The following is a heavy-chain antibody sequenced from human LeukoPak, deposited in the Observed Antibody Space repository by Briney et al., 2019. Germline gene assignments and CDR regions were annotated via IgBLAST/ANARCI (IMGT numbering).Heavy chain of an antibody. CDR3: ANPGYGDYKSYYYGMDV. Sequence: PGGSLRLSCAASGFTFSSYGMHWVRQAPGKGLEWVTVISYDGSNKYYADSVKGRFTISRDNSKNTLYLQMSSLRAEDTAVYYCANPGYGDYKSYYYGMDVWGQGTTVTVSS. J-gene: IGHJ6*02. CDR1: GFTFSSYG. V-gene: IGHV3-30*18. D-gene: IGHD4-17*01. CDR2: ISYDGSNK.